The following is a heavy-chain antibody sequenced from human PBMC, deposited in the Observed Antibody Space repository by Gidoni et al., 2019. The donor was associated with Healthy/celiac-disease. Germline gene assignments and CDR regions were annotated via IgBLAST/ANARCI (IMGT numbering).Heavy chain of an antibody. CDR3: AKDIRAKGTESFDY. D-gene: IGHD1-1*01. Sequence: EVQLVESGGGLVQPGRSLRLSCAASGFTFDDYAMHWVRQAPGKGLEWVSGISWNSGSIGYADSVKGRFTISRDNAKNSLYLQMNSLRAEDTALYYCAKDIRAKGTESFDYWGQGTLVTVSS. V-gene: IGHV3-9*01. CDR1: GFTFDDYA. J-gene: IGHJ4*02. CDR2: ISWNSGSI.